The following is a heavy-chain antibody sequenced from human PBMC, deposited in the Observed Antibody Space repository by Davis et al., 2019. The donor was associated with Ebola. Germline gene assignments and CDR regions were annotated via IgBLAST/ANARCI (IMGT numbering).Heavy chain of an antibody. Sequence: GESLKISCVASGFTFSRNSMYWVRQATGKGLEWVSYISSSSTTIYYADSVEGRFTISRDNAKNALYLQMNSLRDEDTAVYYCARAGMVQGVITKWDGYWGQGTLVTVSS. CDR2: ISSSSTTI. V-gene: IGHV3-48*02. CDR3: ARAGMVQGVITKWDGY. J-gene: IGHJ4*02. D-gene: IGHD3-10*01. CDR1: GFTFSRNS.